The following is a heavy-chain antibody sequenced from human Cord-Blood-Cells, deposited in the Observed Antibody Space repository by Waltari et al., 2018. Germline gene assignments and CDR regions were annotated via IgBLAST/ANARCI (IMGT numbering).Heavy chain of an antibody. V-gene: IGHV4-39*01. J-gene: IGHJ4*02. D-gene: IGHD1-26*01. CDR2: IYYSGST. CDR3: ARNLGGSYLEGDFDY. Sequence: QLQLQESGPGLVKPSETLSLTCTVSGGSISSSSYYWGWIRQPPGKGLEWIGSIYYSGSTHYNPSLKSRVTISVDTSKNQFSLKLSSVTAADTAVYYCARNLGGSYLEGDFDYWGQGTLVTVSS. CDR1: GGSISSSSYY.